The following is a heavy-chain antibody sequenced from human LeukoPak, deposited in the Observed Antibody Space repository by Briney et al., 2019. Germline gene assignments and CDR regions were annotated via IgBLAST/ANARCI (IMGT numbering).Heavy chain of an antibody. CDR1: GYTFTSCG. J-gene: IGHJ6*02. D-gene: IGHD2-15*01. CDR3: ARHEQENCSGGSCLYYGMDV. Sequence: GASVKVSCKASGYTFTSCGISWVRQAPGQGLEWMGWISAYNGNTNYAQKLQGRVTMTTDTSTSTAYMELRSLRSDDTAVYYCARHEQENCSGGSCLYYGMDVWGQGTTVTVSS. V-gene: IGHV1-18*01. CDR2: ISAYNGNT.